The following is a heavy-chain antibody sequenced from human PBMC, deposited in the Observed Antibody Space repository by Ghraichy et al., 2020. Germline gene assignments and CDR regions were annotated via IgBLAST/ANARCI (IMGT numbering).Heavy chain of an antibody. D-gene: IGHD6-13*01. J-gene: IGHJ4*02. CDR3: AKFNGSSWSFDY. V-gene: IGHV1-2*02. Sequence: ASVKVSCKASGYTFTDHFIYWVRQAPGQGLEGMGWITPNNGGINYVQKFQGRVTMTRDTSISTAYMELSRLRSDATAVYYCAKFNGSSWSFDYWGQGTLVTGSS. CDR1: GYTFTDHF. CDR2: ITPNNGGI.